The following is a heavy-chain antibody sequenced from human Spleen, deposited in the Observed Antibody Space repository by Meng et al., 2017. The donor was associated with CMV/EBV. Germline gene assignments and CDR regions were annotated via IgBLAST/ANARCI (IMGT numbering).Heavy chain of an antibody. CDR1: GFTFSSYS. Sequence: GESLKISCAASGFTFSSYSMNWVRQAPGKGLEWVSSISTGNTYIYYADSVKGRFTISRDNAKNSLYLQMNSLRAEDTAVYYCARGHRAGYYYVVFDSWGQGTLVTVSS. CDR2: ISTGNTYI. CDR3: ARGHRAGYYYVVFDS. J-gene: IGHJ4*02. D-gene: IGHD3-9*01. V-gene: IGHV3-21*01.